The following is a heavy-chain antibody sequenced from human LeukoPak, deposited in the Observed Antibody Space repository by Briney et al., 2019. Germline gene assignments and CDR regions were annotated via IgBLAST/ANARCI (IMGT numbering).Heavy chain of an antibody. CDR1: GGSFSGYY. D-gene: IGHD2-15*01. V-gene: IGHV4-59*08. Sequence: SETLSLTCAVYGGSFSGYYWSWIRQPPGKGLEGIGYIYYSGSTNYNPSLKSRVTISVDTSKNQFSLKLSSVTAADTAVYYCAAATRLGWFDPWGQGTLVTVSS. CDR2: IYYSGST. J-gene: IGHJ5*02. CDR3: AAATRLGWFDP.